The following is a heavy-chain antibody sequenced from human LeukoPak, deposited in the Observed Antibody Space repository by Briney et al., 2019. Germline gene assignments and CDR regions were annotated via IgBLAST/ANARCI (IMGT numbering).Heavy chain of an antibody. CDR3: ARGIIAAAGMDIDAFDI. CDR2: IYHSGST. V-gene: IGHV4-4*02. Sequence: PSETLSLTCAVSGGSLSSSNWWSWVRQPPGKGLEWIGEIYHSGSTNYNPSLKSRVTISVVKSKNQFSLKLSSVTAADTAVYYCARGIIAAAGMDIDAFDIWGQGTMVTVSS. D-gene: IGHD6-13*01. CDR1: GGSLSSSNW. J-gene: IGHJ3*02.